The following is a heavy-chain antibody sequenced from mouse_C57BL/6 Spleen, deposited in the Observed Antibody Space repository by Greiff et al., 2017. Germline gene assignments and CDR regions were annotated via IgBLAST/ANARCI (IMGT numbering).Heavy chain of an antibody. CDR2: IYPGDGDT. V-gene: IGHV1-82*01. Sequence: QVTLKESGPELVKPGASVKISCKASGYAFSSSWMNWVKQRPGKGLEWIGRIYPGDGDTNYNGKFKGKATLTADKSSSTAYMQLSSLTSEDSAVXFCAIDSSGYMFAYWGQGTLVTVSA. J-gene: IGHJ3*01. CDR3: AIDSSGYMFAY. D-gene: IGHD3-2*02. CDR1: GYAFSSSW.